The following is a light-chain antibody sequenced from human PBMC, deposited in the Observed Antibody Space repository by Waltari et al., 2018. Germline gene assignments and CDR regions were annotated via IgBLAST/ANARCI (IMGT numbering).Light chain of an antibody. CDR3: QKYGRLPAT. J-gene: IGKJ1*01. CDR2: ETS. CDR1: QSVSKY. Sequence: EIVLTQSPGTLSLCPGERATLSCWASQSVSKYLAWYQQNPGQAPRLLIYETSIRATGVPDRFSGSGSGTDFSLTISRLEPEDFAVYYCQKYGRLPATFGQGTKVEIK. V-gene: IGKV3-20*01.